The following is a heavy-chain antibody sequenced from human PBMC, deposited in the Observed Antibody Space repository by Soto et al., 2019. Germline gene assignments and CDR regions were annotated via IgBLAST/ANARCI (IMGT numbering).Heavy chain of an antibody. CDR2: INAGNGNR. D-gene: IGHD5-12*01. V-gene: IGHV1-3*01. CDR1: GYTFTSYA. Sequence: ASVKVSCKASGYTFTSYAMHWVRQAPGQRLEWMGWINAGNGNRKYSQKFQGRVTITRDTSASIAYMELSSLRSEDTAVYYCARGVRGYSAYVPGYWGQGTLVTVSS. J-gene: IGHJ4*02. CDR3: ARGVRGYSAYVPGY.